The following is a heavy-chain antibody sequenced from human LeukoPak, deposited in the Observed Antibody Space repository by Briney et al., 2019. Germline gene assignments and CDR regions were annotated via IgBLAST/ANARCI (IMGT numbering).Heavy chain of an antibody. J-gene: IGHJ4*02. D-gene: IGHD6-19*01. CDR1: GFTFSSYE. CDR3: ARESIAVAGAPFDY. Sequence: GSLRLSCAASGFTFSSYEMNWVRQAPGKGLEWVSYISSGSTIYDADFVKGRFTISRDNAKNSLYLQMNSLRAEDTAVYYCARESIAVAGAPFDYWGQGTPVTVSS. CDR2: ISSGSTI. V-gene: IGHV3-48*03.